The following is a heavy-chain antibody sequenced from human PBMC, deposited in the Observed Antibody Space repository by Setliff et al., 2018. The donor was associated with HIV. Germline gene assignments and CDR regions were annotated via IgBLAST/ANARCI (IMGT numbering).Heavy chain of an antibody. J-gene: IGHJ6*03. CDR3: ARDRRRYDIVTLHYMDV. Sequence: GESLKISCAASGFTFSSSSMNWVRQAPGKGLEWVSSITSSSNYIYYADSVKGRFTISRDNAKNSLYLQMNSLRAEDTAMYYCARDRRRYDIVTLHYMDVWGKGTTVTVSS. D-gene: IGHD2-15*01. CDR1: GFTFSSSS. CDR2: ITSSSNYI. V-gene: IGHV3-21*01.